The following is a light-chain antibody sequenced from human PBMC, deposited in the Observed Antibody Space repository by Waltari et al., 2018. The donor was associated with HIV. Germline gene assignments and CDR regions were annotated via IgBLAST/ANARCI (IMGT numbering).Light chain of an antibody. Sequence: QSALTQPASVSGSPGQSISISCTGTSNDVGAYDYVSWYQQSPGKVPKLLIYDVYNRPSRLSNRFSGSKSGNTASLTISGLQAEDESDYYCASFTSGRLNVFGSGTKVTVL. CDR2: DVY. V-gene: IGLV2-14*01. CDR3: ASFTSGRLNV. CDR1: SNDVGAYDY. J-gene: IGLJ1*01.